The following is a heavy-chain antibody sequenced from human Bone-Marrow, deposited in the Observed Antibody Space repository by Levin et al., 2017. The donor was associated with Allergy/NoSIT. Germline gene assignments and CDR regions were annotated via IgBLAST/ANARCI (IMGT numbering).Heavy chain of an antibody. CDR2: ISSTGGST. D-gene: IGHD4-11*01. CDR3: ASSLSVTTGYYDC. Sequence: GGSLRLSCATSGLTFSDYAMSWVRQAPGKGLEWVSAISSTGGSTYYADSVKGRFTISRDNSKNMLYLEMHSLRAEDTAVYYCASSLSVTTGYYDCWGQGTLVTVSS. V-gene: IGHV3-23*01. J-gene: IGHJ4*02. CDR1: GLTFSDYA.